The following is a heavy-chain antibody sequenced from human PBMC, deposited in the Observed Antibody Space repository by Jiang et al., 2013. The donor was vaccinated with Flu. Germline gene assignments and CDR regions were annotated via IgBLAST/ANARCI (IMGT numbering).Heavy chain of an antibody. V-gene: IGHV4-38-2*01. J-gene: IGHJ3*02. D-gene: IGHD7-27*01. CDR2: MYQSGST. Sequence: LEWIGSMYQSGSTYYNPSLKSRISISIDRSTNQFSLNLRSVTAADTALYYCATGPTLEAFDIWGQGDICHRLF. CDR3: ATGPTLEAFDI.